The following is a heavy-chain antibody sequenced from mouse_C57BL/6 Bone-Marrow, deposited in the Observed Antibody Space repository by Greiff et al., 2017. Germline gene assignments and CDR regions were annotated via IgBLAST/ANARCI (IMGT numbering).Heavy chain of an antibody. CDR1: GYTFTSYW. V-gene: IGHV1-61*01. J-gene: IGHJ4*01. CDR3: ARSSGTAQANYAMDY. CDR2: IYPSDSET. Sequence: QVQLQQSGAELVRPGSSVKLSCKASGYTFTSYWMDWVKQRPGQGLEWIGNIYPSDSETHYNQKFKDKATLTVDKSSSTAYMQLSSLTSEDSAVYYCARSSGTAQANYAMDYWGQGTSVTVSS. D-gene: IGHD3-2*02.